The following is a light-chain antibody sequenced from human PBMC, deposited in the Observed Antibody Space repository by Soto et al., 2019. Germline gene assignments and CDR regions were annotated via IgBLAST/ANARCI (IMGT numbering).Light chain of an antibody. CDR3: QSYDSSLSAYV. V-gene: IGLV1-40*01. Sequence: QSVLAQPPSVSGAPGQKVTISCTGSSSNIGAGYDLHWYQQLPGTAPKLLLYGNSNRPSGVPDRFSGSKSGTSASLAITGLQAEDEAHYYCQSYDSSLSAYVFGTGTKLTVL. CDR2: GNS. CDR1: SSNIGAGYD. J-gene: IGLJ1*01.